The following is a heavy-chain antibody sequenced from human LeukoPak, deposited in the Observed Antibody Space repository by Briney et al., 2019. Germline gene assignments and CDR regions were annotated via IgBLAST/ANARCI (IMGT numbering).Heavy chain of an antibody. D-gene: IGHD4-23*01. CDR3: AKDWSRYGGNSNDAFDI. CDR2: ISGSGGST. J-gene: IGHJ3*02. Sequence: GGSLRLSCAASGFTFSSYAMSWVRQAPGKGLEWVSAISGSGGSTYYADSVKGRFTISRDNSKNTLYLQMNSLRAEDTAVYYCAKDWSRYGGNSNDAFDIWGRGTMVTVSS. CDR1: GFTFSSYA. V-gene: IGHV3-23*01.